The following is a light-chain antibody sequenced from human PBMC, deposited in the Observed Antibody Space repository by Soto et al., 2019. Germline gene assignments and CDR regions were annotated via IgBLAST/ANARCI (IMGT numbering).Light chain of an antibody. V-gene: IGKV1-5*03. CDR1: QSISSW. Sequence: DIQMTQSPSTLSASVGGRVTITCRASQSISSWLAWYQQKPGKAPKLLIYKASSLESGVPSRFSGSGSGTEFTLTISSLQPDDFATYYCQQYNSYSETFGQGTKVE. CDR2: KAS. J-gene: IGKJ1*01. CDR3: QQYNSYSET.